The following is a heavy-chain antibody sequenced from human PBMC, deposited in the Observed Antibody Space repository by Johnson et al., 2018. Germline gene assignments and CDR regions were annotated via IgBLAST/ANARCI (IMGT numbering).Heavy chain of an antibody. Sequence: QVQLVESGGGLVQPGGSLRLSCAASGFTFSSYSMNWVRQAPGKGLEWVAVTSYDGSNKYYADSVKGRFTISRDNSKNTLYLQMNSLRVEDTAVYYCAKGSDSDGYGDAFDIWGQGTMVTVSS. CDR1: GFTFSSYS. CDR2: TSYDGSNK. J-gene: IGHJ3*02. V-gene: IGHV3-30*18. CDR3: AKGSDSDGYGDAFDI. D-gene: IGHD5-18*01.